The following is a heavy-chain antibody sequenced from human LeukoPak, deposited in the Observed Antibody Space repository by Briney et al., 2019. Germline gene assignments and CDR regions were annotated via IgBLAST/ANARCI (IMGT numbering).Heavy chain of an antibody. CDR3: ASLGGYDSHYAY. Sequence: SETLSLTCTVSGGSISSSSYYWGWIRQPPGKGLEWIGSIYYSGSTYYNPSLKSRVTISVDTSKNQFSLKLSSVTAADTAVYYCASLGGYDSHYAYWGQGTLVTVSS. CDR2: IYYSGST. J-gene: IGHJ4*02. D-gene: IGHD5-12*01. V-gene: IGHV4-39*01. CDR1: GGSISSSSYY.